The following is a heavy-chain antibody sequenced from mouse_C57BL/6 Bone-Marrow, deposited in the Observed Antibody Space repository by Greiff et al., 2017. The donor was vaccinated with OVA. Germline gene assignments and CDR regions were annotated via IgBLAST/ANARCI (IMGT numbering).Heavy chain of an antibody. CDR1: GFNIKDDY. Sequence: VQLQQSGAELVRPGASVKLSCTASGFNIKDDYMHWVKQRPEQGLEWIGWIDPENGDTEYASKFQGKATITADTSSNTAYLQLSSLTSEDTAVYYCTTWGTGEYFDYWGQGTTLTVSS. CDR3: TTWGTGEYFDY. D-gene: IGHD2-14*01. V-gene: IGHV14-4*01. J-gene: IGHJ2*01. CDR2: IDPENGDT.